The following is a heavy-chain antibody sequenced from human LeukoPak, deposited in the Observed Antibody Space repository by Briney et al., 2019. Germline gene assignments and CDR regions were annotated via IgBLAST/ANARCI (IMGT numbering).Heavy chain of an antibody. Sequence: ASVKVSCKVSGYTLTELSMHWVRQAPGKGLEWMGGSDPEDGETIYAQKFQGRVTMTEDTSTDTAYMELSSLRSEDTAVYYCARGLGTHPKGGNWGQGTLVTVSS. CDR2: SDPEDGET. D-gene: IGHD7-27*01. J-gene: IGHJ4*02. CDR1: GYTLTELS. CDR3: ARGLGTHPKGGN. V-gene: IGHV1-24*01.